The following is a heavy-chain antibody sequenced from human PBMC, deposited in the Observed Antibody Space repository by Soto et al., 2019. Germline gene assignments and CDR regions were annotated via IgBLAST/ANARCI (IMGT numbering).Heavy chain of an antibody. CDR2: ISYDGSNK. Sequence: QVQLVESGGGVVQPGRSLRLSCAASGFTFSRYAMHWVREAPGKGLEWVAVISYDGSNKYYADSVKGRFTIPRDNSKNTLYLQMNSLRAEDTAVYYCAREVAVATYYYYGMDVWGQGTTVTVSS. CDR3: AREVAVATYYYYGMDV. V-gene: IGHV3-30-3*01. CDR1: GFTFSRYA. J-gene: IGHJ6*02. D-gene: IGHD6-19*01.